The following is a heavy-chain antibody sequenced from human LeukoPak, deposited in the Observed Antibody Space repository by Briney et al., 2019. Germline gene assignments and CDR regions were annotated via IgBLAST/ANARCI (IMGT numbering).Heavy chain of an antibody. CDR3: VRGGGFNSGFEY. CDR2: ISVYNGDT. D-gene: IGHD3-10*01. CDR1: GYTFVSYG. Sequence: GASVKVSCKASGYTFVSYGTTWVRQAPGQGLEWMGWISVYNGDTKYAQNLQGRVTLTTDTSTSTAYMELRSLRSDDTAVYYCVRGGGFNSGFEYWGQGTLVTVSS. J-gene: IGHJ4*02. V-gene: IGHV1-18*04.